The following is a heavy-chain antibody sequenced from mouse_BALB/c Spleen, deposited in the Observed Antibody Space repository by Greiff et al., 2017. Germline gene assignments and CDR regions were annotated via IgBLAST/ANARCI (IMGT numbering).Heavy chain of an antibody. Sequence: EVHLVESGGGLVQPGGSRKLSCAASGFTFSSFGMHWVRQAPEKGLEWVAYISSGSSTIYYADTVKGRFTISRDNPKNTLFLQMTSLRSEDTAMYYCARDYYVYWGQGTTLTVSS. J-gene: IGHJ2*01. CDR2: ISSGSSTI. CDR3: ARDYYVY. CDR1: GFTFSSFG. D-gene: IGHD1-1*01. V-gene: IGHV5-17*02.